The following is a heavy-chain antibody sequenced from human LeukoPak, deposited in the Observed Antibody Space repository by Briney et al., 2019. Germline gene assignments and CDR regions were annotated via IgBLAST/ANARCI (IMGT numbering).Heavy chain of an antibody. CDR1: GYTFTSYG. V-gene: IGHV1-18*01. CDR2: ISAYNGNT. J-gene: IGHJ6*03. D-gene: IGHD2-15*01. CDR3: ARAYCSGGGCHFDYYYYYMDV. Sequence: ASVKVSCKASGYTFTSYGISWVRQAPGQGLEWMGWISAYNGNTNYAQKLQGRVTMTTDTSTSTAYMELRSLRSDDTAVYYCARAYCSGGGCHFDYYYYYMDVWGKGTTVTVSS.